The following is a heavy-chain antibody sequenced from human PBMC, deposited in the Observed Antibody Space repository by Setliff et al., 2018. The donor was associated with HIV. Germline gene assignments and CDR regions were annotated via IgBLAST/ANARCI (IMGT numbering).Heavy chain of an antibody. CDR3: ARDVEHMMDV. CDR2: MNPNSGNT. CDR1: GYTFTSYD. Sequence: ASVKVSCKTSGYTFTSYDINWVRQATGQRLEWMGWMNPNSGNTGYAQKFQGRVTMTTDTSTNTAYLELRSLRFDDTAVYYCARDVEHMMDVWGQGTTVTVSS. J-gene: IGHJ6*02. V-gene: IGHV1-8*01.